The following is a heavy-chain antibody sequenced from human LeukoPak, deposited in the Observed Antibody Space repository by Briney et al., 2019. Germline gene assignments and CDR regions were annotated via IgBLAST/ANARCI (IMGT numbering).Heavy chain of an antibody. CDR1: GGSISSSSYY. J-gene: IGHJ3*02. CDR3: ARRDGFGSGWSGYLGAFDI. Sequence: PSETLSLTCTVSGGSISSSSYYWGWIRQPPGKGLEWIGSIYYSGSTYYNPSLKSRVTISVDTSKNQFSLKLSSVTAADTAVYYCARRDGFGSGWSGYLGAFDIWGQGTMVTVSS. D-gene: IGHD6-19*01. V-gene: IGHV4-39*07. CDR2: IYYSGST.